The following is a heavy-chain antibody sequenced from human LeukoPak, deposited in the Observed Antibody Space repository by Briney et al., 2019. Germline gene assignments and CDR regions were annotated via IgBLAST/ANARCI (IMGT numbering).Heavy chain of an antibody. D-gene: IGHD4-17*01. CDR1: GLTVNNNY. CDR3: AKDTASFDW. Sequence: GGSLRLSCAASGLTVNNNYMNWFRQAPDKGLEWVSVISGTGGSTYYADSVKGRFTISRDYSKNTLYLQMNSLRAEDTAVYYCAKDTASFDWWGQGTLVTVSS. J-gene: IGHJ4*02. V-gene: IGHV3-23*01. CDR2: ISGTGGST.